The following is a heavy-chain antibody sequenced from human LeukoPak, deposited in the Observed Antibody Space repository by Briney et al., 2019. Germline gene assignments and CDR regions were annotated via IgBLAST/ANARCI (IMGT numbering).Heavy chain of an antibody. Sequence: SETLSLTCTVSGHSISSGYYWGWIRQPPGKGLEWIGYIYYSGSTYYNPSLKSRVTISVDTSKNQFSLKLSSVTAADTAVYYCARYCSSTSCYTVDDYWGQGTLVTVSS. CDR3: ARYCSSTSCYTVDDY. J-gene: IGHJ4*02. V-gene: IGHV4-38-2*02. CDR1: GHSISSGYY. CDR2: IYYSGST. D-gene: IGHD2-2*02.